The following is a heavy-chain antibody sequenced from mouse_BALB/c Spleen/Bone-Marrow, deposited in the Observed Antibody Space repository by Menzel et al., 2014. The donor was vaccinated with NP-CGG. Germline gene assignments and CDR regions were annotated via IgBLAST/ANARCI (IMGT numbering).Heavy chain of an antibody. Sequence: VKLMESGPGLVSPSQSLSITCTVSGFSLTNYGVHWVRQPPGKGLEWLGVIWAGGSTNYNSGLMSRLRIREDNSKNHVFLKMISLQTDGTAMYYCARVTSSAVGAMDYWGQRTSVTISS. J-gene: IGHJ4*01. V-gene: IGHV2-9*02. D-gene: IGHD3-2*02. CDR1: GFSLTNYG. CDR3: ARVTSSAVGAMDY. CDR2: IWAGGST.